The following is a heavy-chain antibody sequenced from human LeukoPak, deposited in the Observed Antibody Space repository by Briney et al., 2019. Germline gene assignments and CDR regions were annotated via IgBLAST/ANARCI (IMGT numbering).Heavy chain of an antibody. CDR1: GYTFTDFG. CDR3: ASDLGSVPGIFFDY. CDR2: ISAYNGNK. J-gene: IGHJ4*02. V-gene: IGHV1-18*04. Sequence: GASVKVSCKASGYTFTDFGVSWVRQAPGQGLEWMGWISAYNGNKNYAQRLQGRVTMTTDTSTSTAYMEVRSLRSDDTGVYYCASDLGSVPGIFFDYWGQGTLVTVSS. D-gene: IGHD6-19*01.